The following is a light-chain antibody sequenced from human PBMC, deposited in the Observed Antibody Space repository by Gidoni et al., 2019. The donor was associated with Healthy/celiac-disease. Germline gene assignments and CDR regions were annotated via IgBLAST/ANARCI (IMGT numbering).Light chain of an antibody. J-gene: IGKJ2*01. CDR1: QSVSSY. CDR2: DAS. CDR3: QQRSNWHT. V-gene: IGKV3-11*01. Sequence: EIVLTQSTATLSLSPGERATLSCRASQSVSSYLAWYQQKPGQAPRLLIYDASNRATGIPARFSGSGSGTDFTLTISSLEPEDFAVYYCQQRSNWHTFXXXTKLEIK.